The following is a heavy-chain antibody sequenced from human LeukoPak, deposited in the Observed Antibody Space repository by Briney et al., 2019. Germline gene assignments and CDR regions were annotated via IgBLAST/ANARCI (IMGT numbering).Heavy chain of an antibody. CDR2: IYTSGST. J-gene: IGHJ4*02. CDR1: GGSISSYY. CDR3: ARDGGSGWYNY. V-gene: IGHV4-4*07. Sequence: SETLSLTCTVSGGSISSYYWSWIRQPAGKGLEWIGRIYTSGSTNYNPSLKSRLTMSVDTSKNQFSLNLRSVTAADTAVYYCARDGGSGWYNYWGQGTLVTVSS. D-gene: IGHD6-19*01.